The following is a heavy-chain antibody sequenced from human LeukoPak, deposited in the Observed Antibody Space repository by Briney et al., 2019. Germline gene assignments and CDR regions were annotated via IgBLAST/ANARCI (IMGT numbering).Heavy chain of an antibody. CDR1: GGSISSYY. D-gene: IGHD6-19*01. CDR3: ARTPVGIAVAGTVNY. V-gene: IGHV4-59*12. CDR2: IYYSGST. J-gene: IGHJ4*02. Sequence: SETLSLTCTVSGGSISSYYWSWIRQPPGKGLEWIGYIYYSGSTNYNPSLKSRVTISVDTSKNQFSLKLSSVTAADTAVYYCARTPVGIAVAGTVNYWGQGTLVTVSS.